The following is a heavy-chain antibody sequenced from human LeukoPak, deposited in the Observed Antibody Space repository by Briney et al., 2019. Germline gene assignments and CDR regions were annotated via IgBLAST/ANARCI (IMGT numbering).Heavy chain of an antibody. D-gene: IGHD2-2*01. CDR2: ISGSGGST. V-gene: IGHV3-23*01. CDR1: GFTFSSYA. Sequence: PGGSLRLSCAASGFTFSSYAMSWVRQAPGKGLEWVSAISGSGGSTYYADSVKGRFTISRDNSKNTLYLQMNSLRAEDTAVYYCAKDFPPDQYQLPAGGFDYWGQGTLVTVSS. CDR3: AKDFPPDQYQLPAGGFDY. J-gene: IGHJ4*02.